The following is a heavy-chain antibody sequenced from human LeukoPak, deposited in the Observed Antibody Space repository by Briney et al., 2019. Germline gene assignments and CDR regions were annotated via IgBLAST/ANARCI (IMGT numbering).Heavy chain of an antibody. D-gene: IGHD2-2*02. J-gene: IGHJ4*02. CDR1: GFTFSDYY. V-gene: IGHV3-11*01. CDR3: ARGDCSSTSCYSDY. Sequence: GGSLRLSCAASGFTFSDYYMSWIRQAPGKGLEWVSYISTSGSTIYYADSVKGRFTISRDNAKNSLYLQMNSLRAEDTAVYYCARGDCSSTSCYSDYWGQGTLVTVSS. CDR2: ISTSGSTI.